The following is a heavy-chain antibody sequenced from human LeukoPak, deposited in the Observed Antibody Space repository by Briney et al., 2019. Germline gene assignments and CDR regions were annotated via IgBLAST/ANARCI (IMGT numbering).Heavy chain of an antibody. CDR1: GFTFSSYG. Sequence: GGSLRLSCAASGFTFSSYGMHWVRQAPGKGLEWVAVISYDGSNKYYAASVKRRFTISRDNSNNTLYLQMNSLRAEDTAVYYCAKDVERWLQFRLAWDIWGEGTMVTVSS. CDR3: AKDVERWLQFRLAWDI. CDR2: ISYDGSNK. D-gene: IGHD5-24*01. J-gene: IGHJ3*02. V-gene: IGHV3-30*18.